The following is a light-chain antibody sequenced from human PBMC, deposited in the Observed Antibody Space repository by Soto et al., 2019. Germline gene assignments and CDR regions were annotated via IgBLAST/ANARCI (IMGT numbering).Light chain of an antibody. J-gene: IGKJ2*01. CDR2: DAS. Sequence: DIQMTQSPSTLSASVGDRVTITCRASQSISSWLAWYQQKPGKAPKLLISDASSLESGVPSTFSGSGSGTDFSLTISSLQTDDLATYYGQQYNSYLYAFGQGTKLEIK. CDR1: QSISSW. CDR3: QQYNSYLYA. V-gene: IGKV1-5*01.